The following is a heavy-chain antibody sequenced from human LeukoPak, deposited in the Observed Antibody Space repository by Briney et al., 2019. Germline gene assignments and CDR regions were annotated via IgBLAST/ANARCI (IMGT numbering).Heavy chain of an antibody. Sequence: GGSLRLSCVASGFTFSIYAMTWVRQAPGKAPEWVAHISATSLSTYYADSVKGRFTISRDNSENTLFLQMSSLRAGDTAVYYCAKATCSGGSCGDQIPDYWGQGTLVAVSS. CDR2: ISATSLST. V-gene: IGHV3-23*01. CDR1: GFTFSIYA. J-gene: IGHJ4*02. CDR3: AKATCSGGSCGDQIPDY. D-gene: IGHD2-15*01.